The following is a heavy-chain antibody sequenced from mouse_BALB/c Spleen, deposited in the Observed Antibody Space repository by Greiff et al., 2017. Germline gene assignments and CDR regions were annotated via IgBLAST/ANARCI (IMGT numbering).Heavy chain of an antibody. Sequence: EVKLQESGPDLVKPSQSLSLTCTVTGYSITSGYSWHWIRQFPGNKLEWMGYIHYSGSTNYNPSLKSRISITRDTSKNQFFLQLNSVTTEDTATYYCAIITTVVATDWYFDVWGAGTTVTVSS. V-gene: IGHV3-1*02. CDR1: GYSITSGYS. J-gene: IGHJ1*01. CDR3: AIITTVVATDWYFDV. CDR2: IHYSGST. D-gene: IGHD1-1*01.